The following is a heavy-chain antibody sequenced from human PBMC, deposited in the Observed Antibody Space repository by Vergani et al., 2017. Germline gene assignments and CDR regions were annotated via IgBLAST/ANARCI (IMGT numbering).Heavy chain of an antibody. CDR1: GFRFRNAW. Sequence: EVQLVESGGGIVKPGGSLRLSCVASGFRFRNAWMNWVRRTPGKGLEWVGRIKSTFDRGTTDYAAAVKGRFTISRDDSKNTLFLQMNGLKTEDRGVYYCTTGPRYWWDGSCYWLRDHHYYGMDVWVQGTTVTGSS. V-gene: IGHV3-15*07. D-gene: IGHD2-8*02. CDR2: IKSTFDRGTT. CDR3: TTGPRYWWDGSCYWLRDHHYYGMDV. J-gene: IGHJ6*02.